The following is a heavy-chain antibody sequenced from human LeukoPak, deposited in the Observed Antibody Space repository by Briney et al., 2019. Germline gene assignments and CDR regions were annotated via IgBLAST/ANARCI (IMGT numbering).Heavy chain of an antibody. D-gene: IGHD2-21*01. J-gene: IGHJ4*02. CDR1: GFTVSSTY. Sequence: GGSLRLSCAASGFTVSSTYMSWVRQAPGKGLEWVSVIYKDGEIYYIDSVKGRFTISRDTSKNTLYLQMNSLRVEDTAVYYCASRHCSGGDCYFAGADPFDHWGQGTLVTVSS. V-gene: IGHV3-53*01. CDR3: ASRHCSGGDCYFAGADPFDH. CDR2: IYKDGEI.